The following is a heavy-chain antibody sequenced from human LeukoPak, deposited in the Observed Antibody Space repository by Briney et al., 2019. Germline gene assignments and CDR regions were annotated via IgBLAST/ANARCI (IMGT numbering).Heavy chain of an antibody. CDR1: GGSFNTYY. CDR2: IYYSGST. Sequence: SETLSLTCTVSGGSFNTYYWSWIRQPPGKGLEWLGYIYYSGSTNYNPSLKSRVTISVDMSKNQFSLKLSSVTAADTAVYYSATVGIVVVPATANAYYFDYWGQGTLVTVSS. CDR3: ATVGIVVVPATANAYYFDY. V-gene: IGHV4-59*12. D-gene: IGHD2-2*01. J-gene: IGHJ4*02.